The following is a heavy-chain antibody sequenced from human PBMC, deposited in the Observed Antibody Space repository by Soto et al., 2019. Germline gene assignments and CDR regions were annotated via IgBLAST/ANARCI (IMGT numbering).Heavy chain of an antibody. Sequence: SETLSLTCAVSGGSISSGGYSWSWIRQPPGKGLEWIGYNYYSGITYYNPSLKSRVTISLDTSKNQFSLKLSSVTAADTAVYYCARGSSIAGLYYGMDVWGQGTTVTVSS. CDR1: GGSISSGGYS. CDR2: NYYSGIT. CDR3: ARGSSIAGLYYGMDV. J-gene: IGHJ6*02. V-gene: IGHV4-30-2*05. D-gene: IGHD6-6*01.